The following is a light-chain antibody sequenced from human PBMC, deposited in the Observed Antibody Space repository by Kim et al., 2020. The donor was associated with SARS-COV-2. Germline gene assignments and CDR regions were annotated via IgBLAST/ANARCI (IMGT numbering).Light chain of an antibody. CDR2: DVT. Sequence: GQSVTISCTGTSSDVGGYNFVSWYQQHPGRAPKLMISDVTKRPSGVSDRFSGSKSGNTASLTVSGLQAEDEADYYCCSYAGVNTLMFGGGTQLTVL. CDR1: SSDVGGYNF. V-gene: IGLV2-11*03. CDR3: CSYAGVNTLM. J-gene: IGLJ3*02.